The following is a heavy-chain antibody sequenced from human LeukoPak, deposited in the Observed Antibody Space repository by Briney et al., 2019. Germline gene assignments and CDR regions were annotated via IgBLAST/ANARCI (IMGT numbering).Heavy chain of an antibody. V-gene: IGHV4-59*01. Sequence: SETLSLTCTVSGGSINSYYWSWIRQPPGKGLEWLGYIYYSGSTDYNPSLRSRVTISVDTSKNQFSLKLTSVTAADTAVYYCASASVITFGGEFDYWGQGTLVTVSS. CDR2: IYYSGST. CDR3: ASASVITFGGEFDY. J-gene: IGHJ4*02. CDR1: GGSINSYY. D-gene: IGHD3-16*01.